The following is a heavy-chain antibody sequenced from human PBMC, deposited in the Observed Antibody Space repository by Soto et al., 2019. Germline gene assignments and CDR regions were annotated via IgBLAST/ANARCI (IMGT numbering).Heavy chain of an antibody. J-gene: IGHJ6*02. V-gene: IGHV4-59*12. CDR1: GGSISSYY. D-gene: IGHD2-2*01. CDR2: IYYSGST. CDR3: ARVVPAAMGYYGMDV. Sequence: PSETLSLTCTVSGGSISSYYWSWIRQPPGKGLEWIGYIYYSGSTYYNPSLKSRVTISVDRSKNQFSLKLSSVTAADTAVYYCARVVPAAMGYYGMDVWGQGTTVTVSS.